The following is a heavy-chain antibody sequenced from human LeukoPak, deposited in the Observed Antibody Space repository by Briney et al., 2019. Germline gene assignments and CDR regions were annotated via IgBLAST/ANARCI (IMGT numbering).Heavy chain of an antibody. J-gene: IGHJ4*02. CDR1: RFTFSSYW. D-gene: IGHD1-26*01. V-gene: IGHV3-74*01. CDR2: ILSDGSST. CDR3: ARDRGGSYSAIDY. Sequence: GGSLRLSCAASRFTFSSYWMHWVRQAPGQGLVWVSHILSDGSSTTYAGSVKGRFTISRDNAKNSLYLQMNSLRAEDTAVYYCARDRGGSYSAIDYWGQGTLVTVSS.